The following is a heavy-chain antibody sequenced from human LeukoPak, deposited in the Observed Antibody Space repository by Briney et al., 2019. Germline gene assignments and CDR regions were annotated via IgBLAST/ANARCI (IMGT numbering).Heavy chain of an antibody. V-gene: IGHV1-18*01. CDR3: TRESTMVRGVANWFDP. J-gene: IGHJ5*02. CDR1: GYTFTSYG. D-gene: IGHD3-10*01. Sequence: ASVKVSCKASGYTFTSYGITWVRQAPGQGLEWMGWISAYNGNTNYAQKLQGRVTMTTDTSTSTAYMELRSLRSDDTAVYYCTRESTMVRGVANWFDPWGQGTLVTVSS. CDR2: ISAYNGNT.